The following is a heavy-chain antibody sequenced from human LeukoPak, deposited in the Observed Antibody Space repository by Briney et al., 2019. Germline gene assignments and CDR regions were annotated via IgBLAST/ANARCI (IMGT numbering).Heavy chain of an antibody. V-gene: IGHV2-5*02. D-gene: IGHD6-13*01. CDR3: AHSHGYGSSWSGFDS. Sequence: SGPTLVNPTQTLTLTCTFSGFSLITSAAGMGLIRHPPGKALEWLALIYWDDEKRHSPSLKSRLTITKDTSKNQVVLTMTNMDPVDTATYYCAHSHGYGSSWSGFDSWGQGTLVTVSS. CDR2: IYWDDEK. J-gene: IGHJ4*02. CDR1: GFSLITSAAG.